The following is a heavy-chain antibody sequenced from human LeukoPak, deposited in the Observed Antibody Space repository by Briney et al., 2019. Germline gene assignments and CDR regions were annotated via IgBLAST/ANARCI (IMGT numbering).Heavy chain of an antibody. CDR3: ARDWVDYYDSSGYSGAFDY. V-gene: IGHV4-39*07. CDR1: GGSISSSSYY. Sequence: SETLSLTCTVSGGSISSSSYYWGWIRQPPGKGLEWIGSIYYSGSTYYNPSLKSRVTISVDTSKNQFSLKLSSVTAADTAVYYCARDWVDYYDSSGYSGAFDYWGQGTLVTVSS. CDR2: IYYSGST. D-gene: IGHD3-22*01. J-gene: IGHJ4*02.